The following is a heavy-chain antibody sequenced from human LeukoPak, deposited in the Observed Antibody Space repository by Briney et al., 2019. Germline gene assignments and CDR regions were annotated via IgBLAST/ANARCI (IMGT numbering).Heavy chain of an antibody. V-gene: IGHV3-15*01. CDR2: IKSKTDGGTT. J-gene: IGHJ4*02. CDR1: GLTFSRYA. D-gene: IGHD3-3*01. Sequence: GGSLRLSCAVSGLTFSRYAMSWVRQAPGKGLEWVGRIKSKTDGGTTDYAAPVKGRFTISRDDSKNTLYLQMNSLKTEDTAVYYCTTETYYDFWSGSHWGQGTLVTVSS. CDR3: TTETYYDFWSGSH.